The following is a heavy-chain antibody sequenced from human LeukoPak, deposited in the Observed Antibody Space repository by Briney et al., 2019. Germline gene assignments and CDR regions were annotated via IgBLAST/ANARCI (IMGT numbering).Heavy chain of an antibody. CDR2: ISAYNGNT. Sequence: WASVKVSCKASGYTFTSYGISWVRQAPGQGLEWMGWISAYNGNTNYAQKLQGRVTMTTDTSTSTAYMELRSLRSDDTAVYYCARDYDDSINGESVDYWGQGTLVTVSS. CDR3: ARDYDDSINGESVDY. V-gene: IGHV1-18*01. CDR1: GYTFTSYG. D-gene: IGHD3-10*01. J-gene: IGHJ4*02.